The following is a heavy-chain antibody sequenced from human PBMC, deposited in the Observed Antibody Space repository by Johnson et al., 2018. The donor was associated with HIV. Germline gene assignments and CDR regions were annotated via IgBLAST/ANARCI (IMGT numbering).Heavy chain of an antibody. D-gene: IGHD6-19*01. J-gene: IGHJ3*02. CDR2: ISYDGSNK. Sequence: QEQLVESGGGLVQPGGSLRLSCAASGFTFSSYAMHWVRQAPGKGLEWVAVISYDGSNKYYADSVKGRFTISRDNSKNTLYLQMNSLRAEDTAVYYCARDRKQWLVVGGGINDIWGQGTMVTVSS. CDR3: ARDRKQWLVVGGGINDI. CDR1: GFTFSSYA. V-gene: IGHV3-30*04.